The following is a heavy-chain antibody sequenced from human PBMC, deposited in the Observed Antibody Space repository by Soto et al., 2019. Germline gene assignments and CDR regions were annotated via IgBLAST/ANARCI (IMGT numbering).Heavy chain of an antibody. Sequence: GGSLRLSCAVSEIIFSGYGMHWVRQAPGKGLVWVSRINSDGSSTSYADSVKGRFTISRDNAKNTLYLQMNSLRAEDTAVYYCARDRLYSSGWYPHNWFDPWGQGTLVTVSS. CDR2: INSDGSST. J-gene: IGHJ5*02. V-gene: IGHV3-74*01. CDR3: ARDRLYSSGWYPHNWFDP. D-gene: IGHD6-19*01. CDR1: EIIFSGYG.